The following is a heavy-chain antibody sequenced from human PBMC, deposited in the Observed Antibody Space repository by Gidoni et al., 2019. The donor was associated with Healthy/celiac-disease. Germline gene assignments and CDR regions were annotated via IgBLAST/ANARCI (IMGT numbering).Heavy chain of an antibody. CDR3: ARGKTITGDFDY. Sequence: EVQLVESGGGLLQPGGSLRLSCAASGFTFSSYDMHWVRQATGKGLEWVSAIGTAGDTYYPGSVKGRFTISRENAKNSLYLQMNSLRAGDTAVYYCARGKTITGDFDYWGQGTLVTVSS. J-gene: IGHJ4*02. CDR2: IGTAGDT. CDR1: GFTFSSYD. D-gene: IGHD1-20*01. V-gene: IGHV3-13*01.